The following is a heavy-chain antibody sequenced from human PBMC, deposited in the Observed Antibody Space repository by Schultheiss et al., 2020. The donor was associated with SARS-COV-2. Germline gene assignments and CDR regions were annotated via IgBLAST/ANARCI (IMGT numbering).Heavy chain of an antibody. CDR2: ISGSGGST. CDR1: GFTFSSYA. Sequence: GGSLRLSCAASGFTFSSYAMSWVRQAPGKGLEWVSVISGSGGSTYYADSVKGRFTISRDNSKNTLYLQMNSLRAEDTAVYYCARGWWQMGDGWFDPWGQGTLVTVSS. CDR3: ARGWWQMGDGWFDP. V-gene: IGHV3-23*01. J-gene: IGHJ5*02. D-gene: IGHD2-15*01.